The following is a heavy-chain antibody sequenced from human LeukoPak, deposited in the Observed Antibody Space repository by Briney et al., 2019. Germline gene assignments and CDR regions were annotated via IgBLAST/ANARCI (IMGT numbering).Heavy chain of an antibody. CDR3: AREWGDMDCSTTTCYFHAMDV. D-gene: IGHD2-2*01. CDR2: INPNSGGT. CDR1: GYTFTGYY. J-gene: IGHJ6*02. Sequence: GASVKVSCKASGYTFTGYYMHWVRQAPGQGLEWMGWINPNSGGTNYAQKFQDRVTMTRDTSISTAYMELSRLRSDDTAIYYCAREWGDMDCSTTTCYFHAMDVWGQGTTVTVSS. V-gene: IGHV1-2*02.